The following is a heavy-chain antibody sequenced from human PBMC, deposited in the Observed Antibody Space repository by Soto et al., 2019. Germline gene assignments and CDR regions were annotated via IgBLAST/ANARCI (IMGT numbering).Heavy chain of an antibody. Sequence: SETLSLTCTVSGGSISIGDYYWRWMRQPPGKGLEWIGYIYYSGSTYYNPSLKSRVTISVDTSKNQFSLKLSSVTAADTAVYYCARCTRFWSGYYGVDYWGQGTLVTVSS. D-gene: IGHD3-3*01. J-gene: IGHJ4*02. V-gene: IGHV4-30-4*01. CDR3: ARCTRFWSGYYGVDY. CDR1: GGSISIGDYY. CDR2: IYYSGST.